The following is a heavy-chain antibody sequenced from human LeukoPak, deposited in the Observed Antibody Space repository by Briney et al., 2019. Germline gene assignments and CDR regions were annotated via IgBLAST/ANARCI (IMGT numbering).Heavy chain of an antibody. CDR1: GGSISSYY. D-gene: IGHD6-13*01. J-gene: IGHJ4*02. V-gene: IGHV4-59*01. Sequence: SETLSLACTVSGGSISSYYWSWIRQPPGKGLEWIGYIYYSGSTNYNPSLKSRVTISVDTSKNQFSLKLSSVTAADTAVYYCAGTGYSSSWSLFDYWGQGTLVTVSS. CDR2: IYYSGST. CDR3: AGTGYSSSWSLFDY.